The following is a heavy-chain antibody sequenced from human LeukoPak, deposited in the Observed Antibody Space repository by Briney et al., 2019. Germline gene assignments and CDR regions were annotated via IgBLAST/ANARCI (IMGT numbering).Heavy chain of an antibody. CDR2: INWNGGST. CDR1: GFTFEDYG. J-gene: IGHJ3*02. V-gene: IGHV3-20*04. D-gene: IGHD6-19*01. Sequence: TGGSLRLSCAASGFTFEDYGMSWVRQAPGKGLEWVAGINWNGGSTGYADSVKGRFTISRDNAKNSLYLQMNSPRAEDTALYYCARGRSGWNDAFDIWGQGTMVTVSS. CDR3: ARGRSGWNDAFDI.